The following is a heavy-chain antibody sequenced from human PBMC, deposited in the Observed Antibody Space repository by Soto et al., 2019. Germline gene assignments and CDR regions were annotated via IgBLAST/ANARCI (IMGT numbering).Heavy chain of an antibody. CDR2: ISAYNGKT. D-gene: IGHD3-22*01. J-gene: IGHJ4*02. CDR3: ARLSLQYYYDSREDPNFDS. V-gene: IGHV1-18*04. CDR1: GYTFTSYG. Sequence: ASVKVSCKASGYTFTSYGISWVRQAPGQGLEWMGWISAYNGKTDYAQKLQGRVTMTTDTSASTAYMELRSLRSDDTAVYYCARLSLQYYYDSREDPNFDSWGQGTLVTVSS.